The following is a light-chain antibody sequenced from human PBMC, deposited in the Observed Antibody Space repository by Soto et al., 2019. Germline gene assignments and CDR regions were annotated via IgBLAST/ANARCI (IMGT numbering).Light chain of an antibody. CDR1: QSVSSSY. Sequence: EIVLTQSPGTLALSPGEGATLSCRASQSVSSSYLAWYQQKPGQPPRLPTYGASSRATGIPDRFSGSGSGTDFTLTISRLEPEDFAVYYCQQYGSSPWTFGQGTKVDIK. CDR3: QQYGSSPWT. J-gene: IGKJ1*01. CDR2: GAS. V-gene: IGKV3-20*01.